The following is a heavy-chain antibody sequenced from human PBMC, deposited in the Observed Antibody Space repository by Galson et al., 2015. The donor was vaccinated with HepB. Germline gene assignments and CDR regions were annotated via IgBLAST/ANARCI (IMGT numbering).Heavy chain of an antibody. CDR2: IKEDGSEK. D-gene: IGHD3-3*01. Sequence: SLRLSCAASEFTFKNYWMSWVRQAPGKGLEWVANIKEDGSEKDYVDSVKGRFTISRDNAQKSVFLQMNSLRAEDTAVYYCARQFDFWSGSLDIYYYYMDVWGKGATVTVSS. J-gene: IGHJ6*03. CDR1: EFTFKNYW. V-gene: IGHV3-7*03. CDR3: ARQFDFWSGSLDIYYYYMDV.